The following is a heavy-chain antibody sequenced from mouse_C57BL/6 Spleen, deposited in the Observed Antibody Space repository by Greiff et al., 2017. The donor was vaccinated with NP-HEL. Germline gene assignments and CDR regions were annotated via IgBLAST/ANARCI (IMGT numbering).Heavy chain of an antibody. D-gene: IGHD4-1*01. V-gene: IGHV5-2*01. J-gene: IGHJ3*01. CDR3: ARGNWDGGFAY. Sequence: EVKVVDSGGGLVQPGESLKLSCESNEYEFPSHDMSWVRKTPEKRLELVAAINSDGGSTYYPDTMERRFIISRDNTKKTLYLQMSSLRSEDTALYYCARGNWDGGFAYWGQGTLVTVSA. CDR1: EYEFPSHD. CDR2: INSDGGST.